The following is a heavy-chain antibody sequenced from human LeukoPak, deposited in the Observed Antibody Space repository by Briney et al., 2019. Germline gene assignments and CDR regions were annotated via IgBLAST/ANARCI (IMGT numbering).Heavy chain of an antibody. J-gene: IGHJ4*02. CDR3: AKGGNYAPLDY. Sequence: PGGSLRLSCAASGFTFSNSHMTWVRQAPGKGLEWVAAISTSGSDTIYTDSVKDRFTISRDNSKNTLYLQMNSLRAEDTAVYYCAKGGNYAPLDYWGQGTLVTVSS. V-gene: IGHV3-23*01. CDR2: ISTSGSDT. D-gene: IGHD1-7*01. CDR1: GFTFSNSH.